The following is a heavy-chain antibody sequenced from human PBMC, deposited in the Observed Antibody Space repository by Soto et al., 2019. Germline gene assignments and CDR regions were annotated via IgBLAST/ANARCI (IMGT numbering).Heavy chain of an antibody. J-gene: IGHJ5*02. V-gene: IGHV1-69*06. CDR1: GGTFSSYA. Sequence: SVKVSCKASGGTFSSYAISWVRQAPGQGLEWMGGIIPIFGTANYAQKFQGRVMITADKSTSTAYMELSSLRSEDTAVYYCARDMTGTSPGNWFDPWGQGTLVTVSS. CDR3: ARDMTGTSPGNWFDP. CDR2: IIPIFGTA. D-gene: IGHD1-7*01.